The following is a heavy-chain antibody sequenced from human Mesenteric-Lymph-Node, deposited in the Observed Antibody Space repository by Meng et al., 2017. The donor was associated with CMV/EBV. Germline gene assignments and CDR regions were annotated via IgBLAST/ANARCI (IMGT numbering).Heavy chain of an antibody. CDR2: ISAYNGKT. CDR1: GYTFTSYG. Sequence: ASVKVSCKASGYTFTSYGISWVRQAPGQGLEWMGWISAYNGKTDYAQKLQGRVTMTTDTSTTTAYMELRSLRSDDTAVYYCATDRYDSSGFLIWGPGTMVTVSS. J-gene: IGHJ3*02. CDR3: ATDRYDSSGFLI. D-gene: IGHD3-22*01. V-gene: IGHV1-18*01.